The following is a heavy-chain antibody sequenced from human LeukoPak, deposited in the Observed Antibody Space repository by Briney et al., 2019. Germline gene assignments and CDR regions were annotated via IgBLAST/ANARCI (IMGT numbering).Heavy chain of an antibody. J-gene: IGHJ3*02. Sequence: SETLSLTCTVSGGFISSYYWRWIRQPPGKGLEWIGYIYYSGSTNYNPSLKSRVTISVDTSKNQFSLTLSSVTAADTAVYYCARETGIGDAFDIWGQGTMVTVSS. D-gene: IGHD3-10*01. CDR3: ARETGIGDAFDI. V-gene: IGHV4-59*08. CDR1: GGFISSYY. CDR2: IYYSGST.